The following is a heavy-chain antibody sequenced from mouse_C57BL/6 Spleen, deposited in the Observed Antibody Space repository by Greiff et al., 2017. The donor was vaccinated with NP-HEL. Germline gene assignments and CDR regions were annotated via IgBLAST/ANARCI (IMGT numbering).Heavy chain of an antibody. V-gene: IGHV1-15*01. CDR3: TIYGSSYSYAMDY. CDR1: GYTFTDYE. J-gene: IGHJ4*01. Sequence: ESGAELVRPGASVTLSCKASGYTFTDYEMHWVKQTPVHGLEWIGAIDPETGGTAYNQKFKGKAILTADKSSSTAYMELRSLTSEDSAVYYGTIYGSSYSYAMDYWGQGTSVTVSS. D-gene: IGHD1-1*01. CDR2: IDPETGGT.